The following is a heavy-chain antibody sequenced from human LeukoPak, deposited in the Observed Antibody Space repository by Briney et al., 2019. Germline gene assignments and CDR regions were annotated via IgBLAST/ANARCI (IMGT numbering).Heavy chain of an antibody. CDR1: GFTFSTYT. CDR2: IEANGGGT. V-gene: IGHV3-23*01. CDR3: AREHCRASGYTSGLWDS. J-gene: IGHJ4*02. D-gene: IGHD6-19*01. Sequence: GGSLRLSCAASGFTFSTYTMSWVRQAPGKGLEWVSVIEANGGGTRYADSVRDRFTISRDDSENTLFLQMHSLRGDDTALYHCAREHCRASGYTSGLWDSWGPGTLVTVSS.